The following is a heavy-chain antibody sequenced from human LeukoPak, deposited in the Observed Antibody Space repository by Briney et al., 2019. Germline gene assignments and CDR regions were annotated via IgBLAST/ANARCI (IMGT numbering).Heavy chain of an antibody. D-gene: IGHD3-10*01. CDR2: INQDESTK. J-gene: IGHJ6*02. CDR1: GFSFSNSL. CDR3: ARERGRRFSYYYYGMDV. Sequence: GGSLRLSCAATGFSFSNSLLTLVRQAPGEGPEWLANINQDESTKNYVDSVKGRFTISRDNAKNSLYLQMNSLRAEDTAVYYCARERGRRFSYYYYGMDVWGQGTTVTVSS. V-gene: IGHV3-7*03.